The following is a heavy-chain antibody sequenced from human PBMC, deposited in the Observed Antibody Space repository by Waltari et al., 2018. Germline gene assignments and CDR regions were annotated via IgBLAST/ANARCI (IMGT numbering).Heavy chain of an antibody. D-gene: IGHD3-10*01. CDR3: ARGGGEDAFDI. J-gene: IGHJ3*02. CDR1: GFTFSSYE. CDR2: ISSSGSTI. V-gene: IGHV3-48*03. Sequence: EVQLVESGGGLVQPGGSLRLSCAATGFTFSSYEMNWVRQAPGKGLEWVSYISSSGSTIYYADSVKGQFTISRDNAKNSLYLQMNSLRAEDTAVYYCARGGGEDAFDIWGQGTMVTVSS.